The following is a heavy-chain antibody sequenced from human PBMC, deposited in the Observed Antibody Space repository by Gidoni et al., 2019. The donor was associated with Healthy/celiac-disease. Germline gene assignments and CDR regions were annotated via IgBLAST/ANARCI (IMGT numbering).Heavy chain of an antibody. Sequence: EVHLVESGGGLVKPGGSLSLSCAASGFPFSSYSMNWVRQAPGKGLEWVSSISSSSSYIYYADSVKGRFTISRDNAKNSLYLQMNSLRAEDTAVYYCASTVTRGYSYGYGHFDYWGQGTLVTVSS. V-gene: IGHV3-21*01. CDR3: ASTVTRGYSYGYGHFDY. D-gene: IGHD5-18*01. J-gene: IGHJ4*02. CDR1: GFPFSSYS. CDR2: ISSSSSYI.